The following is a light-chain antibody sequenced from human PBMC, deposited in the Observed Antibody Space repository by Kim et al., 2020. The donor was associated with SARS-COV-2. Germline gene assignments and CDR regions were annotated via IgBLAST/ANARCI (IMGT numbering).Light chain of an antibody. CDR2: KDT. CDR1: VLQKKY. V-gene: IGLV3-27*01. J-gene: IGLJ2*01. Sequence: VSPGKTARITCSGEVLQKKYARWSQQKPGQAPVLVIYKDTERPSGIPERFSGSSSGTTVTLTISGAQVGDEGDYYCYSYSAAGEPLLGGGTQLTVL. CDR3: YSYSAAGEPL.